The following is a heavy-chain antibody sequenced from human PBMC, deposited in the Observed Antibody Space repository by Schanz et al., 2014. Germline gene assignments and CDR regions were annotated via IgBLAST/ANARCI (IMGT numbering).Heavy chain of an antibody. CDR1: GYTFPNFY. J-gene: IGHJ5*02. CDR3: ARGRGCTGGSCYSWFDL. V-gene: IGHV1-8*02. Sequence: VQLEQSGAEVKKPGASVKVSCKASGYTFPNFYIHWVRQAPGQGLEWMGWRNPNSGSTGYAQKFQGGVTRTRNTSISTAYMELSSLRSEDTAVNYCARGRGCTGGSCYSWFDLWGQGTLVTVAS. D-gene: IGHD2-15*01. CDR2: RNPNSGST.